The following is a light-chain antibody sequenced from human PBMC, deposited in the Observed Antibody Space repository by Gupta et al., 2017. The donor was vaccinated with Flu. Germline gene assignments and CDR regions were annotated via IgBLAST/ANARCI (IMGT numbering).Light chain of an antibody. CDR2: GAS. CDR3: QQDNIWPLT. J-gene: IGKJ4*01. V-gene: IGKV3-15*01. CDR1: QSVSSN. Sequence: DIVMTQSQATLSVSPGERATLSCRASQSVSSNLAWYQQKPGQAPRLLIYGASTRATGIPARFSASGSGTEFTLTISSLQSEDFAVYYCQQDNIWPLTFGGGTKVEIK.